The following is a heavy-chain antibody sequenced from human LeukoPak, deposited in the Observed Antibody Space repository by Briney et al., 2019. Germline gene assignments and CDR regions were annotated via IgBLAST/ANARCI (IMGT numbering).Heavy chain of an antibody. D-gene: IGHD3/OR15-3a*01. CDR3: ARAVRGHYYFDY. CDR1: GGSISSYY. CDR2: IYYSGST. J-gene: IGHJ4*02. V-gene: IGHV4-59*01. Sequence: SETLSLTCTVSGGSISSYYWSWIRQPPGKGLEWIGYIYYSGSTNYNPSLKSRVTISVDTSKNQFSLELSSVTAADTAVYYCARAVRGHYYFDYWGQGTLVTVSS.